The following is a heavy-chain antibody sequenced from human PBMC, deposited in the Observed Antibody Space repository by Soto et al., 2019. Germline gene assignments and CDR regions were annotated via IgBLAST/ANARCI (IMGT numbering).Heavy chain of an antibody. Sequence: GGSLRLSCAASGFPFSSYAMSWVRQAPGKGLEWVSAISGSGGSTYYADSVKGRFTISRDNSKNTLYLQMNSLRAEDTAVYYCAKPGIGYYDFWSGPDYWGQGTLVTVSS. CDR2: ISGSGGST. J-gene: IGHJ4*02. V-gene: IGHV3-23*01. D-gene: IGHD3-3*01. CDR1: GFPFSSYA. CDR3: AKPGIGYYDFWSGPDY.